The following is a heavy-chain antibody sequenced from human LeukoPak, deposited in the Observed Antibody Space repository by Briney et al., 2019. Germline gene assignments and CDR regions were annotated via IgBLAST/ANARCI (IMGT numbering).Heavy chain of an antibody. Sequence: GGSLRLSCAASGFTFSSYWMSWVRRAPGKGLEWVANIKQDGSEKYYVDSVKGRFTISRDNAKNSLYLQMNSLRAEDTAVYYCARVMRGVVVTAIYYYYGMDVWGQGTTVTVSS. CDR2: IKQDGSEK. CDR3: ARVMRGVVVTAIYYYYGMDV. J-gene: IGHJ6*02. D-gene: IGHD2-21*02. V-gene: IGHV3-7*01. CDR1: GFTFSSYW.